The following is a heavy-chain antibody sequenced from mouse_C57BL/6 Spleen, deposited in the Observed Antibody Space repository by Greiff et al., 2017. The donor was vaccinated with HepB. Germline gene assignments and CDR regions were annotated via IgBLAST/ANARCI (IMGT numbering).Heavy chain of an antibody. CDR2: IYPRSGNT. D-gene: IGHD2-4*01. CDR1: GYTFTSYG. V-gene: IGHV1-81*01. J-gene: IGHJ4*01. CDR3: ARFVFYDYGEGYYAMDY. Sequence: QVQLQQSGAELARPGASVKLSCKASGYTFTSYGISWVKQRTGQGLEWIGEIYPRSGNTYYNEKFKGKATLTADKSSSTAYMELRSLTSEDSAVYFCARFVFYDYGEGYYAMDYWGQGTSVTVSS.